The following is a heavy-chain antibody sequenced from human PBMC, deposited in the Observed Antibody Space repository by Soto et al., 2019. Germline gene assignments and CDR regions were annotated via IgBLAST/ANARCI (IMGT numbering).Heavy chain of an antibody. J-gene: IGHJ4*02. CDR3: ASLYSSGWYTTW. Sequence: GGSLRLSSAASGFTFSSYAMSGVRQAPGKGLAWVSAISGSGGSTYYADSVKGRFTISRDNSKNTLYLQMNSLRAEDTAVYYCASLYSSGWYTTWWGQGTLVTVSS. CDR2: ISGSGGST. CDR1: GFTFSSYA. V-gene: IGHV3-23*01. D-gene: IGHD6-19*01.